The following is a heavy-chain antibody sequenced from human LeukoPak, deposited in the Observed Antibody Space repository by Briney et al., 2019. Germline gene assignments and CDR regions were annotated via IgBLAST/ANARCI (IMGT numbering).Heavy chain of an antibody. D-gene: IGHD2-15*01. CDR2: ISYDGSNK. J-gene: IGHJ4*02. CDR3: ARLGYCSGGSCSLAYDY. Sequence: PGGSLRLSCAASGFTFSSYAMHWVRQAPGKGLEWVAVISYDGSNKYYADSVKGRFTISRDNSKNTLYLQMNSLRAEDTAVYYCARLGYCSGGSCSLAYDYWGQGTLVTVSS. CDR1: GFTFSSYA. V-gene: IGHV3-30*04.